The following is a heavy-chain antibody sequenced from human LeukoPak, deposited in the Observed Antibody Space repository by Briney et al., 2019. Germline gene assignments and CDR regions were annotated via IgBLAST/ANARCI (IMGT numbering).Heavy chain of an antibody. D-gene: IGHD3-22*01. CDR2: IYYGGST. CDR3: ARAGDSSGYYDDY. J-gene: IGHJ4*02. Sequence: SETLSLTCTVSGGSISSGGYYWSWIRQHPGKGLEWIGYIYYGGSTYYNPSLKSRVTISVDTSKNQFSLKLSSVTAADTAVYYCARAGDSSGYYDDYWGQGTLVTVSS. CDR1: GGSISSGGYY. V-gene: IGHV4-31*03.